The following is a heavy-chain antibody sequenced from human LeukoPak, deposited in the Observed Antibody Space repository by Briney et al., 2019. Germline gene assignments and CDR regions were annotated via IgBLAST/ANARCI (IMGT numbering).Heavy chain of an antibody. CDR3: ARLISSSWPDY. J-gene: IGHJ4*02. CDR1: GGSISSSSYY. V-gene: IGHV4-39*07. CDR2: IYYRGNT. D-gene: IGHD6-13*01. Sequence: SETLSLTCTVSGGSISSSSYYWGWIRQPPGKGLEWIGSIYYRGNTYYNPSLKSRVTISVDTPKNQFSLKLTSVTAADTAVYYCARLISSSWPDYWGQGTLVTVSS.